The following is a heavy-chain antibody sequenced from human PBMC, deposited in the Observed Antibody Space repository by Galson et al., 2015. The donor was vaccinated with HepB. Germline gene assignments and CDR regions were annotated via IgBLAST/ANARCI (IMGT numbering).Heavy chain of an antibody. CDR2: ISYDRNDE. D-gene: IGHD1-26*01. CDR1: GFNFNNYA. CDR3: AKAAVGWERHNFYYFDF. J-gene: IGHJ4*02. V-gene: IGHV3-30*18. Sequence: SLRLSCAASGFNFNNYAMHWARQAPGKGLEWVAVISYDRNDELYADSVKGRFTISRDTSKKTVYLQMKSLRPEDTAIYCCAKAAVGWERHNFYYFDFWGQGTLVTVSS.